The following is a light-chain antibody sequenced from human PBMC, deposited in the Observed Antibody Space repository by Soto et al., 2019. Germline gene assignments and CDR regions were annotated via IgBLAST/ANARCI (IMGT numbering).Light chain of an antibody. V-gene: IGLV2-23*01. Sequence: QSVLTQPASVSGSPGQSITISCTGTSSDVGNYNLVSWYQQHPGKAPKLMIYEGSKRPSGVSNCFSASKSGNTASLTISGLQAEDEADYYCCSYAGSSTYYVFGTGTKVTVL. CDR1: SSDVGNYNL. J-gene: IGLJ1*01. CDR2: EGS. CDR3: CSYAGSSTYYV.